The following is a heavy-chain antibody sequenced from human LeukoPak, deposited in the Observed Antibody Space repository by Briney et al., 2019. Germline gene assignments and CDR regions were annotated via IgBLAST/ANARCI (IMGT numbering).Heavy chain of an antibody. V-gene: IGHV3-11*04. Sequence: GGSLRLSCAASGFTFSDYYMSWIRQAPGKGLEWVSYISSSGSTIYYADSVKGRFTISRDNAKNSLYLQMNSLRAEDTAVYYCARENMVRGVIPLYYYYMDVWGKGTTVTVSS. D-gene: IGHD3-10*01. CDR2: ISSSGSTI. CDR3: ARENMVRGVIPLYYYYMDV. J-gene: IGHJ6*03. CDR1: GFTFSDYY.